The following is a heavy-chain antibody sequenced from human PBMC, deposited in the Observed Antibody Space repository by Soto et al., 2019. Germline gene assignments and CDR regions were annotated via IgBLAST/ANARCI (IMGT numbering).Heavy chain of an antibody. J-gene: IGHJ4*02. CDR1: GFTFSSYA. V-gene: IGHV3-23*01. Sequence: EVQLLESGGGLVQPGGSLRLSCAASGFTFSSYALSWVRQAPGKGLEWVSAISGSGGSTYYADSVKGRFTISRDNSKNTLYLQMNSLRAEDTAVYYCAKARTQDPESLDYWGQGTLVTVSS. CDR3: AKARTQDPESLDY. CDR2: ISGSGGST.